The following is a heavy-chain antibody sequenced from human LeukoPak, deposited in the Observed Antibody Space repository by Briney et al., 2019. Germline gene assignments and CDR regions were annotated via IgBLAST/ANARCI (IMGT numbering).Heavy chain of an antibody. Sequence: PSETLSLTCTLPGGSISRYYWSWMRQSPGMGLEWIGYIYYSGSPYYNTFLTSRVNLSVEQSKNQFSLRLSSATAADTAVFYWAKHGSRAVAGYFDYWGQGTLVTVSS. CDR3: AKHGSRAVAGYFDY. CDR2: IYYSGSP. J-gene: IGHJ4*02. D-gene: IGHD6-19*01. CDR1: GGSISRYY. V-gene: IGHV4-59*08.